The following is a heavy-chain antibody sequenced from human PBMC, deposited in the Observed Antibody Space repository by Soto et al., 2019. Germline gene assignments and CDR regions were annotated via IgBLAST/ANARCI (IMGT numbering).Heavy chain of an antibody. Sequence: QVQLVQSGAEVTKPGSSVKVSCKASGGTFSSYAISWVRQAPGQGLEWMGGLIPIFGTANYAQKFQGRVTITADESTSTAYMALSSLSSEDTAMYYCARTGTLQIVGPASSVRGYLDYWGQGTLVTVSS. V-gene: IGHV1-69*01. CDR3: ARTGTLQIVGPASSVRGYLDY. CDR2: LIPIFGTA. J-gene: IGHJ4*02. D-gene: IGHD3-10*01. CDR1: GGTFSSYA.